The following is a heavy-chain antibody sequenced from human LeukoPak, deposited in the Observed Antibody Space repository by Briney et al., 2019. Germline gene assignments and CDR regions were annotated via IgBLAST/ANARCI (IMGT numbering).Heavy chain of an antibody. Sequence: RASVKVSCKASGYTFTSYGIRWVRQAPGQGLEWMGWISAYNGNTNYAQKLQGRVTMTTDTSTSTAYMELRSLRSDDTAVYYCARDVPEYYYGSGRPYYYYYGMDVWGQGTTVTVSS. D-gene: IGHD3-10*01. CDR1: GYTFTSYG. V-gene: IGHV1-18*01. J-gene: IGHJ6*02. CDR3: ARDVPEYYYGSGRPYYYYYGMDV. CDR2: ISAYNGNT.